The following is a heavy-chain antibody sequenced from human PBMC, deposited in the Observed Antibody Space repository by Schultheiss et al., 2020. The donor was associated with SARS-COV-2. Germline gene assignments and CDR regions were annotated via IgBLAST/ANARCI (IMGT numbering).Heavy chain of an antibody. Sequence: GGSLRLSCAASGFTFSSYAMSWVRQAPGKGLEWVSYISSSGSTIYYADSVKGRFTISRDNAKNTLYLQMNSLRAEDTAVYYCAKSPKGWFDPWGQGTLVTVSS. CDR3: AKSPKGWFDP. V-gene: IGHV3-23*01. J-gene: IGHJ5*02. CDR2: ISSSGSTI. CDR1: GFTFSSYA.